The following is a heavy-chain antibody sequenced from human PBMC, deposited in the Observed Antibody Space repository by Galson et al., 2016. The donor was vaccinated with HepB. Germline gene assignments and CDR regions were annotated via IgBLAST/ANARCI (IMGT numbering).Heavy chain of an antibody. V-gene: IGHV4-34*01. CDR3: ARCLRGRGGPEGLLDP. Sequence: SETLSLTCGVFGGFLSDNYWSWIRQPPGKELEWIAEINHSGSTNYNPSLKRRVTIVVDTAKNQVSLKLRSVTAADTAVYYCARCLRGRGGPEGLLDPWGQGILVTVSS. J-gene: IGHJ5*02. CDR2: INHSGST. D-gene: IGHD3-10*01. CDR1: GGFLSDNY.